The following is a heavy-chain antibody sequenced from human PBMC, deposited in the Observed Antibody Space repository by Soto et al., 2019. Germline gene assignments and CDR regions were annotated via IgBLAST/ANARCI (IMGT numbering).Heavy chain of an antibody. J-gene: IGHJ4*02. CDR1: GGTFSSYA. V-gene: IGHV1-69*13. CDR2: IIPIFGTA. Sequence: SVKVSCKASGGTFSSYAISWVRQAPGQGLEWMGGIIPIFGTANYAQKFQGRVTITADESTSTAYMELSSLRSEDTAVYYCARVASSGPYFDYWGQGTLVTVSS. D-gene: IGHD3-22*01. CDR3: ARVASSGPYFDY.